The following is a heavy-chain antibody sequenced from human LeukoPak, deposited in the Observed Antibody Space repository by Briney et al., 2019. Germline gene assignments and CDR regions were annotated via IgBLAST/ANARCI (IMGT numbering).Heavy chain of an antibody. CDR1: DGSISSANW. CDR2: IYLGGKT. CDR3: ARHMATPGTRGFDS. V-gene: IGHV4-4*02. J-gene: IGHJ4*02. Sequence: SETLSLTCAVSDGSISSANWWSWVRQPPGKGLEWIGEIYLGGKTNYNPSLKSRVTISIDTSKNQFSLKLISVTAADTALYYCARHMATPGTRGFDSWGQGTLVTVSS. D-gene: IGHD5-24*01.